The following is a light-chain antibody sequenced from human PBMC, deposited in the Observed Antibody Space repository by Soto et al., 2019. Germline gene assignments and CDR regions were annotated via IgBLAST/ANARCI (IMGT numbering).Light chain of an antibody. CDR2: EVS. CDR3: ASWDDSLNGVV. CDR1: SSDVGGYNY. J-gene: IGLJ2*01. V-gene: IGLV2-14*01. Sequence: QSALTQPASVSGSPGQSITISCTGSSSDVGGYNYVSWYQQHPGKAPKLMIYEVSNRPSGVPDRFSGSKSGTSASLAISGLQSEDEADYHCASWDDSLNGVVFGGGTKLTVL.